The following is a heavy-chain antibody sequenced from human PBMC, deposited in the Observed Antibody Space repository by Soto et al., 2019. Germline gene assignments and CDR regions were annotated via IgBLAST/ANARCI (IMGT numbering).Heavy chain of an antibody. Sequence: GESLKISCQASGYSFTSNWIAWVRQRPGKGLEYMGFIYPADSDTRYSPSFQGQVTISVDKSFNSAYLQWNSLRASDTATYFCARLASSGFDSWGQGTRVTVSS. CDR3: ARLASSGFDS. CDR1: GYSFTSNW. CDR2: IYPADSDT. J-gene: IGHJ4*02. V-gene: IGHV5-51*01. D-gene: IGHD6-6*01.